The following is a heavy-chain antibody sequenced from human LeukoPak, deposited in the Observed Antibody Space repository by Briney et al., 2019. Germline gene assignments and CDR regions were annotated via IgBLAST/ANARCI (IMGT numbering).Heavy chain of an antibody. CDR2: ISSSSSYI. D-gene: IGHD5-12*01. V-gene: IGHV3-21*01. J-gene: IGHJ4*02. Sequence: GGSLRLSCAASGFTFSSYSMNWVRQAPGKGLEWVSSISSSSSYIYYADSVKGRFTLSRDNAKNSLHLQMNSLRDEDTAVYYCARGDIVAMDYWGQGTLVTVSS. CDR3: ARGDIVAMDY. CDR1: GFTFSSYS.